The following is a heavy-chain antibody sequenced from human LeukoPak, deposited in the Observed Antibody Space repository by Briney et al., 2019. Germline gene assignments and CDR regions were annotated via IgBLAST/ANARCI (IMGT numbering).Heavy chain of an antibody. CDR1: GVSISSYY. CDR3: ARDGSGYYDTSGYRN. D-gene: IGHD3-22*01. V-gene: IGHV4-59*12. J-gene: IGHJ4*02. Sequence: SETLSLTCTVSGVSISSYYWSWIRQPPGKGLEWIGYIYYSGSTNYNPSLKSRVTISVDTSKNQFSMKLSSVSAADTAVYYCARDGSGYYDTSGYRNWGQGTLVTVSS. CDR2: IYYSGST.